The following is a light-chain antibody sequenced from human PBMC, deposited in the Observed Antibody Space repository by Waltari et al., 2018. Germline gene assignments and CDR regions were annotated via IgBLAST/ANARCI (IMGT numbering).Light chain of an antibody. CDR1: QSVSSTY. J-gene: IGKJ2*01. CDR2: GAS. Sequence: DIVLTQSPGTLSLSPGERATLSCRASQSVSSTYLGWYQQKPGQAPRLLIYGASNRATGIPDRFSGSGSGTDFTLTISRLAPEDFAVYYCQQSGSSPYTFGQGTKLGIK. CDR3: QQSGSSPYT. V-gene: IGKV3-20*01.